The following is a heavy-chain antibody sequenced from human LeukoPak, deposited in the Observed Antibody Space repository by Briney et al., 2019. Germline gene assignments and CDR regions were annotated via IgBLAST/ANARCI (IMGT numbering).Heavy chain of an antibody. CDR1: GYSISSGYF. Sequence: SETLSLTCAVSGYSISSGYFWVWIRQSPGKGLQWIGSVYHTGRTYYNPSLESPVTISVDTSKNQFSLNLHSVTAADTAVYYCARDLGLTISHNWFDPWGQGTLVTVFS. V-gene: IGHV4-38-2*02. J-gene: IGHJ5*02. D-gene: IGHD3-9*01. CDR2: VYHTGRT. CDR3: ARDLGLTISHNWFDP.